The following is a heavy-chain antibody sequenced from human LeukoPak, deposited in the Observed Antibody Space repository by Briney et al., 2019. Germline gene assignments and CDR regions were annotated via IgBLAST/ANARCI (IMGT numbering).Heavy chain of an antibody. Sequence: PGRSLRLSCAASRFTFSSYGMHWVRQAPGKGLEWVAVIWYDGSNKYYADSVKGRFTISRDNSKNTLYLQMNSLRAEDTAVYYCAKDRSAYYYDSSGPKDYWGQGTLVTVSS. CDR3: AKDRSAYYYDSSGPKDY. J-gene: IGHJ4*02. V-gene: IGHV3-33*06. CDR1: RFTFSSYG. D-gene: IGHD3-22*01. CDR2: IWYDGSNK.